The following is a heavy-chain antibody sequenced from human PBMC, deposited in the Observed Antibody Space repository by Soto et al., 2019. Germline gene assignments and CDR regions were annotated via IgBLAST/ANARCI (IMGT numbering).Heavy chain of an antibody. D-gene: IGHD3-22*01. CDR3: ARPYYDSSGDAFDI. J-gene: IGHJ3*02. V-gene: IGHV1-2*02. CDR1: GYTFTGYY. Sequence: ASVKVSCKASGYTFTGYYIHWVRQAPGQGLEWMGLINPNSGGTNYAQKFQGRVTMTRDTSISTAYMELSRLRADDTAVYYCARPYYDSSGDAFDIWGQGTMVTVSS. CDR2: INPNSGGT.